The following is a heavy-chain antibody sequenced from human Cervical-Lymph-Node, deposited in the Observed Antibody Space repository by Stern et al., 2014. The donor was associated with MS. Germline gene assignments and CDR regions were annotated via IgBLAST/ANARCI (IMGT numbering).Heavy chain of an antibody. J-gene: IGHJ5*02. CDR2: INSDESFI. CDR1: GFTLSSYW. Sequence: EVQLEESGGGLVQPGGSLRLSCAVSGFTLSSYWMHWVRQAPGKGLVWVSRINSDESFINYADSVKGRFTISRDNAKNTLYLQMNSLRVEDSAVYYCARSPGHNWLDTWGQGTLVTVSS. CDR3: ARSPGHNWLDT. V-gene: IGHV3-74*02.